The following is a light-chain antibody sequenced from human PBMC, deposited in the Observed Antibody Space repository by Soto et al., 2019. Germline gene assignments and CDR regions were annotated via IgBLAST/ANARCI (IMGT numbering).Light chain of an antibody. V-gene: IGKV3-15*01. J-gene: IGKJ1*01. CDR3: QQYNNWPRT. CDR1: QSVSAN. Sequence: EIVMTQSPATLSVSPWERATLSCRASQSVSANLAWYQRKPGQAPRLLIYGASIRVTGIPARFSGSGSGTEFTLTISSLQSEDSAVYYCQQYNNWPRTFGQGTKVDIK. CDR2: GAS.